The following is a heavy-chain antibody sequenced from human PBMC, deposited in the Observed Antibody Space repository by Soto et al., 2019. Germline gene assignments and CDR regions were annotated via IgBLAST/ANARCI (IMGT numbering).Heavy chain of an antibody. CDR3: AHPLGGYNLHYFDY. D-gene: IGHD5-12*01. CDR1: XXXXXTSGVG. Sequence: SGPTXVNXXPTXTXTXXXXXXXXXTSGVGXXXIRXXXXXALECVSILYWNDDKRYSPSLKSRLTITKDTSKNQVVLTMTNMDPVDTATYYCAHPLGGYNLHYFDYWGQGTLVTVSS. CDR2: LYWNDDK. J-gene: IGHJ4*02. V-gene: IGHV2-5*01.